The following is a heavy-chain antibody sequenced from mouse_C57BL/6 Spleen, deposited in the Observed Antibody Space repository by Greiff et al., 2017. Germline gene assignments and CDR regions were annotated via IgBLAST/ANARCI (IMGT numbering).Heavy chain of an antibody. D-gene: IGHD3-2*02. Sequence: VKLQESGAELVMPGASVKLSFKASGYTFTSYWMHWVKQRPGQGLEWIGEIDPSDSYTNYNQKFKGKSTLTVDKSSSTAYMQLSSLTSEDSAVYYCARGAQATGAMDYWGQGTSVTVSS. CDR1: GYTFTSYW. CDR3: ARGAQATGAMDY. J-gene: IGHJ4*01. CDR2: IDPSDSYT. V-gene: IGHV1-69*01.